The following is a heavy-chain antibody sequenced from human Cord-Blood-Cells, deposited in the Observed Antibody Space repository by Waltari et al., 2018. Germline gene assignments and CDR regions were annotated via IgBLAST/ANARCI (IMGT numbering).Heavy chain of an antibody. J-gene: IGHJ6*02. Sequence: ESLRISCKGSGYSFTSYWISWVRQMPGRGLEWRGRIEPSDSYTNYSPSFHGHVPISADKSISTAYLQWSSLKASDTAMYYCARGVELPYYYYGMDVWGQGTTVTVSS. CDR3: ARGVELPYYYYGMDV. CDR2: IEPSDSYT. V-gene: IGHV5-10-1*01. CDR1: GYSFTSYW. D-gene: IGHD1-7*01.